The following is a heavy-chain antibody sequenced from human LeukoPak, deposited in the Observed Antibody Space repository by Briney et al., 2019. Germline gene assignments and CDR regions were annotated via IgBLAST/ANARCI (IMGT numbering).Heavy chain of an antibody. V-gene: IGHV3-23*01. D-gene: IGHD1-26*01. J-gene: IGHJ4*02. CDR1: GFTFSSYA. CDR3: AKDGRGYSGSYIFDY. CDR2: ISGSGGST. Sequence: PGGSLRLSCAASGFTFSSYAMSWVRQAPGKGLEWVSAISGSGGSTYYADSVKGRFTISRDNSKNTLYLQMNSLRAEDTAVYYCAKDGRGYSGSYIFDYWGQGTLVTVSS.